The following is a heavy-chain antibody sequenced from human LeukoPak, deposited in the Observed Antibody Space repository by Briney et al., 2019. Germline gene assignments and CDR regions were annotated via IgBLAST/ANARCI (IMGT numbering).Heavy chain of an antibody. CDR2: ISGSGGST. Sequence: PGRSLRLSCAASGFTFDDYAMHWVRQAPGKGLEWVSAISGSGGSTYYADSVKGRFTISRDNSKNTLYLQMNSLRAEDTAVYYCAKEIGGSGNNRDYWGQGTLVTVSS. CDR3: AKEIGGSGNNRDY. D-gene: IGHD3-10*01. V-gene: IGHV3-23*01. CDR1: GFTFDDYA. J-gene: IGHJ4*02.